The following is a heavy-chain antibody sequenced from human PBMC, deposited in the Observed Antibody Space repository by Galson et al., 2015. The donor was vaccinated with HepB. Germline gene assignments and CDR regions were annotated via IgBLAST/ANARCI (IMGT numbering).Heavy chain of an antibody. CDR2: ISSDGGST. J-gene: IGHJ5*02. CDR1: GFTFSSHA. Sequence: SLRLSCAASGFTFSSHAMHWVRQAPGKGLEYVSAISSDGGSTYYADSVKGRFTISRDNSKNILYLQMSSLRADDTAVYYCVKDRVGSSWYGNWFDPWGQGTLVTVSS. D-gene: IGHD6-13*01. V-gene: IGHV3-64D*06. CDR3: VKDRVGSSWYGNWFDP.